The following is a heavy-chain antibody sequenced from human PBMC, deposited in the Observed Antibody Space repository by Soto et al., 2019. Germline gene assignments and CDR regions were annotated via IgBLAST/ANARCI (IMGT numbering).Heavy chain of an antibody. CDR3: AKEMYPRTVLDSSSPWGDF. CDR1: GFTFSDYG. V-gene: IGHV3-30*18. Sequence: GGSLRLSCAVSGFTFSDYGMHWVRQAPGKGLEWVAVMSYAGSYKYYADSVKGRFTISRDLSGNTLFLQMNSLRLEDTAVYFCAKEMYPRTVLDSSSPWGDFWGQGTLVTVSS. CDR2: MSYAGSYK. D-gene: IGHD6-6*01. J-gene: IGHJ4*02.